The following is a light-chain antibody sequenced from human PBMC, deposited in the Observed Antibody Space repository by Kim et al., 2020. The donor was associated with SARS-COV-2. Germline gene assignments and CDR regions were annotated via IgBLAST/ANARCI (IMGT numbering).Light chain of an antibody. CDR3: NSRDSSGNHLLFV. CDR2: GKN. Sequence: SSELTHDPAVSVALGQTVRITCQGDSLRRYYASWYQQKPGQAPVLVIYGKNNRPSGIPDRFSGSSSGNTASLTITGAQAEDEADYYCNSRDSSGNHLLFVFGTGTKVTVL. V-gene: IGLV3-19*01. CDR1: SLRRYY. J-gene: IGLJ1*01.